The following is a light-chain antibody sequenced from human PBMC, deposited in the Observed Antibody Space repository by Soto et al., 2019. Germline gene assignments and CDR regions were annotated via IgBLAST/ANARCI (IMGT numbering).Light chain of an antibody. V-gene: IGLV2-23*01. Sequence: QAVVAQPASVSGSPGQSITISCTGTSSDVGRYNLVSWYQQHPGKAPKLVIFEDNKRPSGVSHRFSASKSGNTASLTISGLQADDEAHYYCCSHAGRGTVIFGGGTKLTVL. CDR3: CSHAGRGTVI. CDR1: SSDVGRYNL. CDR2: EDN. J-gene: IGLJ2*01.